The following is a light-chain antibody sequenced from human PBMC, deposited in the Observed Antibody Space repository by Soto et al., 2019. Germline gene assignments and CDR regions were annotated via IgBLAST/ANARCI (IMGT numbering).Light chain of an antibody. CDR2: AAS. J-gene: IGKJ1*01. Sequence: DIVLTQSPGTLSLFPGERATLSCRASQTVDSNFLAWYQQKPGQAPRLLIYAASTRTTGIPDRFSGSGSGTDFTLTISRLDPEDFAVYYCLKYGSSPGWTFGPGTKVEIK. CDR3: LKYGSSPGWT. V-gene: IGKV3-20*01. CDR1: QTVDSNF.